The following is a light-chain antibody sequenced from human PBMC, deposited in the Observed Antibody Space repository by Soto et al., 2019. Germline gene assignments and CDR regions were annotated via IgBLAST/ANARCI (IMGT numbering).Light chain of an antibody. CDR1: SSEFGTYSV. J-gene: IGLJ3*02. Sequence: QSALTQSASVSGSPGQSITISCTGTSSEFGTYSVVSWYQQHPGKAPKLLIYEGTKRPSGVSNRCSASESGNTASLTISGLQAEDEAVYYCHSYARSTFVCGVGTKLTVL. V-gene: IGLV2-14*02. CDR2: EGT. CDR3: HSYARSTFV.